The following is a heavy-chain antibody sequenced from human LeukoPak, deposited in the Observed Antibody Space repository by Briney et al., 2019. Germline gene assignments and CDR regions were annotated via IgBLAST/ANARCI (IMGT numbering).Heavy chain of an antibody. D-gene: IGHD3-16*01. V-gene: IGHV3-66*02. Sequence: GGSLRLSCAASGFTVSSNYMSWVRQAPGKGLEWVSVIYSGGSTYYADSVKGRFTISRDNSKNTLYLQMNSLRAEDTAVYYCAKDLSYHYSFERWGQGTLVTVSS. J-gene: IGHJ4*02. CDR3: AKDLSYHYSFER. CDR1: GFTVSSNY. CDR2: IYSGGST.